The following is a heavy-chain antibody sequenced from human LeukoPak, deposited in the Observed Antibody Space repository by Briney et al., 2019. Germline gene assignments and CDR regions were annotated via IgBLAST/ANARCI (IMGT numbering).Heavy chain of an antibody. CDR1: GYTLTELS. V-gene: IGHV1-24*01. CDR2: FDPEDGET. CDR3: ATDLPVSSSWYFDY. D-gene: IGHD2-15*01. J-gene: IGHJ4*02. Sequence: ASVKVSCKVSGYTLTELSMHWVRQAPGKGLEWMGGFDPEDGETIYAQKFQGRVTMTEDTSTDTAYMELSSLRSEDTAVYYCATDLPVSSSWYFDYWGQGTLVTVSS.